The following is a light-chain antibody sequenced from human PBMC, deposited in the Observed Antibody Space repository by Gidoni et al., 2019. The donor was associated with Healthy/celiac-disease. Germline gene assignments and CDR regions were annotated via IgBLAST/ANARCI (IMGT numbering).Light chain of an antibody. Sequence: SYELTQPPSVSVAPGQTASIPCSGDKLGVKYACWYQQTPGQSPVLVIYQDSKRPSGIPERFSGSNSGNTATLTISGTQAMDEADYYCQAWDSSIVFGGGTKLTVL. J-gene: IGLJ2*01. CDR2: QDS. CDR1: KLGVKY. CDR3: QAWDSSIV. V-gene: IGLV3-1*01.